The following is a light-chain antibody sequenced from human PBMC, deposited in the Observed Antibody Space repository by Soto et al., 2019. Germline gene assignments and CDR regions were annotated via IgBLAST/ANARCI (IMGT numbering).Light chain of an antibody. V-gene: IGKV3-20*01. CDR1: QSLGTDY. CDR2: DAS. J-gene: IGKJ2*03. CDR3: QQYAYSPPHS. Sequence: DIVLTQSPGTLSLSPGERATLSCRASQSLGTDYLAWYQQKPGQAPRLLICDASRRATGIPVRFSGSGSGADFTLTISTLEPEDFAVYYCQQYAYSPPHSFGQGTKVDIK.